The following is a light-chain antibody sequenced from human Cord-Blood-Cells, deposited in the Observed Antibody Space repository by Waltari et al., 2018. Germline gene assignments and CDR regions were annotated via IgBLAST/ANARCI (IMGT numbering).Light chain of an antibody. CDR3: QQYNNWPLT. J-gene: IGKJ4*01. CDR1: QSVSSN. CDR2: GAS. V-gene: IGKV3-15*01. Sequence: EILMSPSPATVSVSHGESTTLSCRASQSVSSNLAWYQQKPGQAPRLLIYGASTRATGIPARFSGSGSGTEFTLTISSLQSEDFAVYYCQQYNNWPLTFGGGTKVEIK.